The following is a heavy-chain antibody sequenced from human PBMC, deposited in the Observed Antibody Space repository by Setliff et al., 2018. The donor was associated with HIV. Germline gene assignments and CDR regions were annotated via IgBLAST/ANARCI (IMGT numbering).Heavy chain of an antibody. CDR1: GFAFSDNP. V-gene: IGHV3-7*01. CDR2: IKEDGSAT. Sequence: GGSLRLSCVASSGFAFSDNPMNWVRQAPGKGLEWVANIKEDGSATYYVESVRGRFTISRDNPNNLLYLQMDSLRGEDTAVYYCAREGVHHNFWSGYTYYYGLDVWGQGTTVTVSS. J-gene: IGHJ3*01. D-gene: IGHD3-3*01. CDR3: AREGVHHNFWSGYTYYYGLDV.